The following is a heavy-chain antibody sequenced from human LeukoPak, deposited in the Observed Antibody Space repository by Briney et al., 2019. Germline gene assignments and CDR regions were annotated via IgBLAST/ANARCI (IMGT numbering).Heavy chain of an antibody. J-gene: IGHJ3*02. V-gene: IGHV3-9*03. D-gene: IGHD5-24*01. CDR2: ISWNSGSI. CDR1: GFTFDDYA. Sequence: GRSLRLSCAASGFTFDDYAMQWVRQAPGKGLEWVSGISWNSGSIGYADSVKGRFTISRDNAKNSLYLQMNSLRAEDMALYYCAKDLGRDGYNLGLGAFDIWGQGTMVTVSS. CDR3: AKDLGRDGYNLGLGAFDI.